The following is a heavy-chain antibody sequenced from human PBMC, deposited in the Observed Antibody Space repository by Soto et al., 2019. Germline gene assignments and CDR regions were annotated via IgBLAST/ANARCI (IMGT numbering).Heavy chain of an antibody. J-gene: IGHJ4*02. V-gene: IGHV4-39*01. Sequence: SETLSLTCPVSGGSISSSNCYWGWIRQPPGKGLEWIGSIFYSGSTYYNPSLESRVTISVDPSKSQFSLKLTSVTATDTAVYYCTRHDTMTEPYFDYWGQGALVTVSS. D-gene: IGHD1-1*01. CDR2: IFYSGST. CDR3: TRHDTMTEPYFDY. CDR1: GGSISSSNCY.